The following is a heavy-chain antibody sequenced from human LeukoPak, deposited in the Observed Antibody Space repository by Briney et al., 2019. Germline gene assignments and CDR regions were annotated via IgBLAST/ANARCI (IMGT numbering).Heavy chain of an antibody. V-gene: IGHV4-30-2*01. CDR3: ARDLGSEGF. D-gene: IGHD1-26*01. CDR2: IYHSGST. Sequence: SQTLSLTCTVSGGSISSGGYYWSWIRQPPGKGLEWIEYIYHSGSTYYNPSLKSRVTISVDRSKNQFSLKLSSVTAADTAVYYCARDLGSEGFWGQGTLVTVSS. CDR1: GGSISSGGYY. J-gene: IGHJ4*02.